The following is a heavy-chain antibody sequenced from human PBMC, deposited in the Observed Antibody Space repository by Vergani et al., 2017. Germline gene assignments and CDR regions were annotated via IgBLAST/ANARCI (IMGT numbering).Heavy chain of an antibody. D-gene: IGHD6-13*01. CDR3: AREPLYSTTWPFLLLDMDV. Sequence: QVQLQESGPGLVRPSQTLSLTCTVSGGSISSGSYYWSWFRQPARKGLEWIGRFYTGGGTSYNPSLKSRVTISVDTSKNQFSLQLSSVTAADTAVYYCAREPLYSTTWPFLLLDMDVWGQGTTVTVSS. CDR2: FYTGGGT. V-gene: IGHV4-61*02. CDR1: GGSISSGSYY. J-gene: IGHJ6*02.